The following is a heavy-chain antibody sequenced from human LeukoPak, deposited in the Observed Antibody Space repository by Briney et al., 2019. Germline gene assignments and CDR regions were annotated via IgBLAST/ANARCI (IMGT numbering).Heavy chain of an antibody. D-gene: IGHD1-26*01. CDR3: ARTGGSQGGNY. CDR1: GFTFSSYE. Sequence: GGSLRLSCAASGFTFSSYEMNWVRQAPGKGLEWVSYISSSGSTIYYADSVKGRFTISRDNSKNTLYLQMNSLRAEDTAVYYCARTGGSQGGNYWGQGTLVTVSS. J-gene: IGHJ4*02. V-gene: IGHV3-48*03. CDR2: ISSSGSTI.